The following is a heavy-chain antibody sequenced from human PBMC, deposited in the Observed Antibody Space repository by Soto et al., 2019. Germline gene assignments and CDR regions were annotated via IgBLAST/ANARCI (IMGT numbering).Heavy chain of an antibody. CDR2: MYYSGST. CDR1: GGSISSYY. CDR3: ARGPGYCTGGSCYGARDFFDY. D-gene: IGHD2-15*01. V-gene: IGHV4-59*01. Sequence: QVQLQESGPGLVKPSETLSLTCTVSGGSISSYYWSWIRQPPGKGLEWIGYMYYSGSTNYNPSLKSRVPISVDTSKNQFSLKLRSVTAADTAVYYCARGPGYCTGGSCYGARDFFDYWVQGTLVTVSS. J-gene: IGHJ4*02.